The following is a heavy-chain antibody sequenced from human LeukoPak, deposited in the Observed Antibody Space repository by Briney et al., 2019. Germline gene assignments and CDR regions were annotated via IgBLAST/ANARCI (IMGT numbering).Heavy chain of an antibody. J-gene: IGHJ4*02. D-gene: IGHD6-13*01. CDR1: GFTFSSYA. V-gene: IGHV3-23*01. CDR2: ISGSGGST. CDR3: AKNGLIAAAGPDVYFDY. Sequence: PGGSLRLSCAASGFTFSSYAMSWVRQAPGKGLEWVSAISGSGGSTYYADSVKGRFTISRDNSKNTLYLQMNSLRAEDTAVYYCAKNGLIAAAGPDVYFDYWGQGTLDTVSS.